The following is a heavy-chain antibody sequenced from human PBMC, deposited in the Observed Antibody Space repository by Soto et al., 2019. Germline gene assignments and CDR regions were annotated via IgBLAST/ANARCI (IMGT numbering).Heavy chain of an antibody. CDR3: AKDLPPKHSWSGYYTWYYYYGMDV. Sequence: GGSLRLSCAASGFTFSSYGMHWVRQAPGKGLEWVAVISYDGSNKYYADSVKGRFTISRDNSKNRLYLQINSLRAEDTAVYYCAKDLPPKHSWSGYYTWYYYYGMDVWGQGTTVTVSS. V-gene: IGHV3-30*18. J-gene: IGHJ6*02. CDR2: ISYDGSNK. D-gene: IGHD3-3*02. CDR1: GFTFSSYG.